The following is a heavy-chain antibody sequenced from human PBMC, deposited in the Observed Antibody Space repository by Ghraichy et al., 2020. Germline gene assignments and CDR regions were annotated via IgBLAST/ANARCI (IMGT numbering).Heavy chain of an antibody. Sequence: SETLSLTCSVSGGSISSNYWSWIRQPPGKGLEWVGYIYYSGSTNYNPSLMSRVAISIDTSRNQLSLKLSSVTAADTAVYYCARHRRRFVKDTLSAYEGFDFWGQGTMVTVSS. J-gene: IGHJ3*01. D-gene: IGHD3-9*01. CDR1: GGSISSNY. CDR3: ARHRRRFVKDTLSAYEGFDF. CDR2: IYYSGST. V-gene: IGHV4-59*08.